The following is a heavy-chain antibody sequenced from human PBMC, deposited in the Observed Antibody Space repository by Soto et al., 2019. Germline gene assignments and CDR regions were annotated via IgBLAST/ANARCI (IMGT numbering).Heavy chain of an antibody. D-gene: IGHD3-10*01. CDR1: GGSISSGAYY. CDR3: ARDSGYFGSGSPLDS. V-gene: IGHV4-31*03. CDR2: IYYSWRT. J-gene: IGHJ4*02. Sequence: PSETLSLTCTVSGGSISSGAYYWSWIRQHPGKGLVWIGYIYYSWRTYSNPSLKSRVIISVDTSKNQCSLKLSSVAAADPAVYYCARDSGYFGSGSPLDSWGQGTQVTVS.